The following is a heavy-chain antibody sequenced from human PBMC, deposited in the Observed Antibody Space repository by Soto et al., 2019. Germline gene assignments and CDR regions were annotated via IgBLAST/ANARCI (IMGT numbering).Heavy chain of an antibody. Sequence: PSETLSLTCTVSGGSVSSGSYYWSWIRQPPGKGLEWIGYIYYSGSTNYNPSLKSRVTISVDTSKNQFSLKLSSVTAADTAVYYCARATAAYYYDSSGLFDYWGQGTLVTVSS. V-gene: IGHV4-61*01. CDR3: ARATAAYYYDSSGLFDY. J-gene: IGHJ4*02. CDR1: GGSVSSGSYY. CDR2: IYYSGST. D-gene: IGHD3-22*01.